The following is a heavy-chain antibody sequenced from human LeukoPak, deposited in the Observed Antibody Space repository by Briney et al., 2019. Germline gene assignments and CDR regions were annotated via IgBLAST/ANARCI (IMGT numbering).Heavy chain of an antibody. Sequence: GESLKISCKASGYTFTGDWIGWVRQMPGKGLEWMGFIYPGDSDTKYNAPFQGQVTISADKSISTAYLQWGSLKASDTATYYCARPALYCSSTVCPPYMDVWGKGTTVTVSS. D-gene: IGHD2-2*01. CDR3: ARPALYCSSTVCPPYMDV. V-gene: IGHV5-51*01. J-gene: IGHJ6*03. CDR1: GYTFTGDW. CDR2: IYPGDSDT.